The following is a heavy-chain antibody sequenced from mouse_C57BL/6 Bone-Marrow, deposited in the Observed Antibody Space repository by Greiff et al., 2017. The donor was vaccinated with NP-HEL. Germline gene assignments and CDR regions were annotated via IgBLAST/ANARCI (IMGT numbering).Heavy chain of an antibody. V-gene: IGHV1-80*01. Sequence: LMESGASVKISCKASGYAFSSYWMNWVKQRPGKGLEWIGQIYPGDGDTNYNGKFKGKATLTADKSSSTAYMQLSSLTSEDSAVYFCARYYGSSYYFDYWGQGTTLTVSS. D-gene: IGHD1-1*01. CDR2: IYPGDGDT. CDR1: GYAFSSYW. J-gene: IGHJ2*01. CDR3: ARYYGSSYYFDY.